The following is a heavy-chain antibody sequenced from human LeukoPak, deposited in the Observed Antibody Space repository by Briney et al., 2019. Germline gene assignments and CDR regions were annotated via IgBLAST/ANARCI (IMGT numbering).Heavy chain of an antibody. D-gene: IGHD3-22*01. Sequence: TSVKLSCTASGPTFTSYTISWVRQAPGQGLEWMGRIIPFLGIANYAKKLQGRVTITADKSTSTAYMELSSLSSEDKGVYYCAREGGGITMRGGYYFDYWGQGTLVTVSS. V-gene: IGHV1-69*04. CDR2: IIPFLGIA. J-gene: IGHJ4*02. CDR1: GPTFTSYT. CDR3: AREGGGITMRGGYYFDY.